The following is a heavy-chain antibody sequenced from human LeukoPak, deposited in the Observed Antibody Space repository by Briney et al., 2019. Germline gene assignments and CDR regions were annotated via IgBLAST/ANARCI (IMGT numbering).Heavy chain of an antibody. V-gene: IGHV1-18*01. J-gene: IGHJ3*02. CDR3: AVVGYCSSTCCSEGAFDI. CDR2: ISAYNGNT. Sequence: ASVKASCKASGYTFTSYGISWVRQAPGQGLEWMGWISAYNGNTNYAQELQGRVTMTTDTSTSTAYMELRSLRSDDTAVYYCAVVGYCSSTCCSEGAFDIWGQGTMVTVSS. CDR1: GYTFTSYG. D-gene: IGHD2-2*01.